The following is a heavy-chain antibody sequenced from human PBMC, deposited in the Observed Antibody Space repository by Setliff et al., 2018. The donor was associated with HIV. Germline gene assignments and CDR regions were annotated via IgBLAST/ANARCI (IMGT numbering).Heavy chain of an antibody. CDR2: IYYSGST. Sequence: PSETLSLTCTVSGGSIRSYYWSWIRQPPGKGLEWIGYIYYSGSTNYNPSLKSRVNILVDTSKNQFSLNMTSVTAADTAVYYCVARPMIRGKPFDFWGQGTRVTVSS. D-gene: IGHD3-10*01. V-gene: IGHV4-59*04. CDR1: GGSIRSYY. J-gene: IGHJ4*02. CDR3: VARPMIRGKPFDF.